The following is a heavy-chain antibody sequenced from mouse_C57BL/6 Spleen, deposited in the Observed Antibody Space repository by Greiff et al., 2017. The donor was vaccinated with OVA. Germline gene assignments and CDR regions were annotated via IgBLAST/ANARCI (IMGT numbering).Heavy chain of an antibody. CDR2: IDPYDSET. D-gene: IGHD3-2*02. CDR1: GYTFTSYW. CDR3: ARSSSGYSYFDG. J-gene: IGHJ1*03. V-gene: IGHV1-52*01. Sequence: QVQLQQPGAELVRPGSSVKLSCKASGYTFTSYWLHWVKQRPIQGLEWIGNIDPYDSETHYNQKFKDKATLTVDKSSSTAYMQLSSLTAEDSAVYYCARSSSGYSYFDGWGTGTTVTVSS.